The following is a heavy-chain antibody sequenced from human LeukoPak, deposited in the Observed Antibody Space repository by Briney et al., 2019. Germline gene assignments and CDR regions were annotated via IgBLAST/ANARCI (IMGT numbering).Heavy chain of an antibody. CDR1: GFTFSSYW. D-gene: IGHD6-13*01. V-gene: IGHV3-7*01. J-gene: IGHJ4*02. Sequence: GGSLRLSCAASGFTFSSYWMSWVRQAPGKGLEWVANIKPDGSEKYYVDSVKGRFTISRDNAKNSLYLQMNSLRAEDTAVYYCARDKAHLAAAGFIDYWGREPWSPSP. CDR3: ARDKAHLAAAGFIDY. CDR2: IKPDGSEK.